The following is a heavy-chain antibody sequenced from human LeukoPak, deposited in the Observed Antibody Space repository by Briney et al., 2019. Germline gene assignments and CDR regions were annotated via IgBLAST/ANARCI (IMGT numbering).Heavy chain of an antibody. CDR1: GYSFTSNW. J-gene: IGHJ4*02. Sequence: GESLKISCKGPGYSFTSNWIGWVRQMPGTGLEWREIIYPADSDATFSPSFRGEVTISADKSISTAYLQWNSLKASDTAMYYCAGRKYCSSTSCPFDYWGQGTLVTVSS. D-gene: IGHD2-2*01. CDR2: IYPADSDA. V-gene: IGHV5-51*01. CDR3: AGRKYCSSTSCPFDY.